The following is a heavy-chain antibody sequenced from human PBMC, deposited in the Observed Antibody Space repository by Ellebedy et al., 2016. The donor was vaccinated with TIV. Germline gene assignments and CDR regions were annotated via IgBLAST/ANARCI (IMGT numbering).Heavy chain of an antibody. J-gene: IGHJ6*02. V-gene: IGHV6-1*01. D-gene: IGHD6-13*01. CDR3: ERRSSRNVMDV. CDR1: GDSVSSNSAG. Sequence: MPSETLSLTCAISGDSVSSNSAGWNWIRQSRSRGLEWLGRTYYRSKWYNDYAVSVKSRITINPDTSKNQFSLQLNSVTPEDTAVYYCERRSSRNVMDVWGQGTTVTVSS. CDR2: TYYRSKWYN.